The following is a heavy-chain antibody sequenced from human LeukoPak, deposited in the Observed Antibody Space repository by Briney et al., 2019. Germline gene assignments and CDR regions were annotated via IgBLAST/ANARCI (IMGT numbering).Heavy chain of an antibody. CDR1: GFTFSSHG. D-gene: IGHD2-2*01. J-gene: IGHJ4*02. V-gene: IGHV3-30*18. Sequence: GGSLRLSCVTSGFTFSSHGMHCVRQPPGKGLEWVALISYDGTNEHLVDSVKGRFTISRDNSKNTLSLQMNSLSAEDTAVYYCAKALAVYCDSTSCQHYFDYWGQGTLVTVSS. CDR3: AKALAVYCDSTSCQHYFDY. CDR2: ISYDGTNE.